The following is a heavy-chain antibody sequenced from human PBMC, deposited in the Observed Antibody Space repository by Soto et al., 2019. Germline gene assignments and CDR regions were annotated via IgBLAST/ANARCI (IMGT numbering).Heavy chain of an antibody. CDR3: AREVRGSYYPCRNYYYGMDV. V-gene: IGHV1-46*01. CDR1: GYTFTSYY. Sequence: QVQLVQSGAEVKKPGASVKVSCKASGYTFTSYYMHWVRQAPGQGLEWMGIINPSGGSTSYAPKCQGRVTRPGDTSAGPVYMELGRLRSEDTAVYYGAREVRGSYYPCRNYYYGMDVWGQGTTVTVSS. J-gene: IGHJ6*02. CDR2: INPSGGST. D-gene: IGHD1-26*01.